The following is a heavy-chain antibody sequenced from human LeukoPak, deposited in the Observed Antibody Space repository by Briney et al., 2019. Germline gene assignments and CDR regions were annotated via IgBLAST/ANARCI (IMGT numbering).Heavy chain of an antibody. CDR2: ISAYNGNT. CDR3: ARGVPIAAAGTSFDY. CDR1: GYTFTSYG. J-gene: IGHJ4*02. D-gene: IGHD6-13*01. Sequence: ASVKVSCKASGYTFTSYGISWVRQAPGQGLEWMGWISAYNGNTNYAQRLQGRVTMTTDTSTSTAYMELRSLRSDDTAVYYCARGVPIAAAGTSFDYWGQGTLVTVSS. V-gene: IGHV1-18*01.